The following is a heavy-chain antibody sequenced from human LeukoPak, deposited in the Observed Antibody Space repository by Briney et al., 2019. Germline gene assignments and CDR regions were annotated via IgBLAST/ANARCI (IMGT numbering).Heavy chain of an antibody. CDR1: GYTFTSYV. CDR3: ARDLIVVVNFDPPYFDY. CDR2: ISAYNGNT. D-gene: IGHD3-22*01. Sequence: ASVKVSCKASGYTFTSYVISWVLQAPGQGLEWMGWISAYNGNTNYAQKLQGRVTMTTDKSTSTAYMELMSLRSDDTAVYYCARDLIVVVNFDPPYFDYWGQGTLVTVSS. V-gene: IGHV1-18*01. J-gene: IGHJ4*02.